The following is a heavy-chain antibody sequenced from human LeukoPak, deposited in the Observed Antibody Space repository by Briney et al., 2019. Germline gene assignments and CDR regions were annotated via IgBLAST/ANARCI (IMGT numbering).Heavy chain of an antibody. J-gene: IGHJ4*02. Sequence: ASVKVSCKASGYTFTSYGISWVRQAPGQGLEWMGWISAYNGNTNYAQKLQGRVTMTTDTSTSTAYMELRSLRSDDTAVYYCARVIITIFEVVKEPVDYWGQGTLVTVSS. CDR1: GYTFTSYG. V-gene: IGHV1-18*01. D-gene: IGHD3-3*01. CDR3: ARVIITIFEVVKEPVDY. CDR2: ISAYNGNT.